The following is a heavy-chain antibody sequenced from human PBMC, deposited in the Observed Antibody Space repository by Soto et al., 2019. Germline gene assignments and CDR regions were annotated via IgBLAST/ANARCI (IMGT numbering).Heavy chain of an antibody. D-gene: IGHD2-15*01. CDR3: ARGGDCSGGSCYGGGSYYYYGMDV. V-gene: IGHV1-18*01. J-gene: IGHJ6*02. Sequence: QVQLVQSGAEVKKPGASVKVSCKASGYTFTSYGISWVRQAPGQGLEWMGWISAYNGNTNYAQKLQGRVTMTTDTSTSTADMELRSLRSDDTAVYYCARGGDCSGGSCYGGGSYYYYGMDVWGQGTTVTVSS. CDR2: ISAYNGNT. CDR1: GYTFTSYG.